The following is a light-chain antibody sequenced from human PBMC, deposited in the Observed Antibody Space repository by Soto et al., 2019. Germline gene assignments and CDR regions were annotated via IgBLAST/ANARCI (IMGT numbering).Light chain of an antibody. CDR2: DVT. J-gene: IGLJ2*01. CDR3: SSYTSSSTVV. Sequence: QSALTQPASVSGSPGQSITISCTGTSSDVSGYNYVSWYQQHPGKAPKLMIYDVTDRPSGVSNRFSGSKFGNTASLTISGLQAEDEADYYCSSYTSSSTVVFGGGTKVTVL. V-gene: IGLV2-14*03. CDR1: SSDVSGYNY.